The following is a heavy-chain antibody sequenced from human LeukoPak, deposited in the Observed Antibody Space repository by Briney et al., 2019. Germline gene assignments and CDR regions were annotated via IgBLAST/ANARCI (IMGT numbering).Heavy chain of an antibody. CDR2: INTDGSST. CDR1: GFTFSNYW. J-gene: IGHJ6*03. Sequence: GGSLRLSYAVSGFTFSNYWMYWVRQAPGKGLVWVSRINTDGSSTTYADSVKGRFTISRDNAKNTVHLQMNSLRAEDTAVYYCARGLVGLYYYYYYMDVWSKGTTVTVSS. D-gene: IGHD2-21*01. CDR3: ARGLVGLYYYYYYMDV. V-gene: IGHV3-74*01.